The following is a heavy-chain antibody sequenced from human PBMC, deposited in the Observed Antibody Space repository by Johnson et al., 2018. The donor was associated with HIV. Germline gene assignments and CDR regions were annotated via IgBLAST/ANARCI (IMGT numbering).Heavy chain of an antibody. J-gene: IGHJ3*02. CDR1: GFTFSSYA. CDR3: ARDLWAYSTRDDAFDI. Sequence: QMLLVESGGGVVQPGRSLRLSCAASGFTFSSYAMHWVRQAPGKGLEWVAVISYVGSNKYYADSVKGRFTISRDNANNSLYLQMNSLRAEDTAVYYCARDLWAYSTRDDAFDIWGQGTMVTVSS. D-gene: IGHD6-13*01. CDR2: ISYVGSNK. V-gene: IGHV3-30-3*01.